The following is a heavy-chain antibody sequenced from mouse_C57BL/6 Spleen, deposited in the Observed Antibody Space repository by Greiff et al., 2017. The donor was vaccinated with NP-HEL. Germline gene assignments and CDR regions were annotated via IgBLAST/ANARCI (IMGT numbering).Heavy chain of an antibody. Sequence: QVQLQQSGAELARPGASVKLSCKASGYTFTSYGISWVKQRTGQGLEWIGEIYPGSGNTYYNEKFKGKATLTADKSSSTAYMELRSLTSEDSAVYFCARDYGSPWFAYWGQGTLVTVSA. CDR2: IYPGSGNT. CDR3: ARDYGSPWFAY. J-gene: IGHJ3*01. V-gene: IGHV1-81*01. CDR1: GYTFTSYG. D-gene: IGHD1-1*01.